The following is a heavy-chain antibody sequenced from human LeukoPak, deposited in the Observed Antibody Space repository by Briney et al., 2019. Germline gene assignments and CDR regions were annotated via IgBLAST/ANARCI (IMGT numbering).Heavy chain of an antibody. Sequence: GRSLKLSCAASGFTFSGSAMHWVRQASGKGLERVGRIRSKANSYATAYAASVKGKFTIYRDDSKNTAYLQMNSLKTEDTAVYYCTRHLRDAPDPWGQGTLVTVRS. V-gene: IGHV3-73*01. D-gene: IGHD2-21*02. J-gene: IGHJ5*02. CDR3: TRHLRDAPDP. CDR1: GFTFSGSA. CDR2: IRSKANSYAT.